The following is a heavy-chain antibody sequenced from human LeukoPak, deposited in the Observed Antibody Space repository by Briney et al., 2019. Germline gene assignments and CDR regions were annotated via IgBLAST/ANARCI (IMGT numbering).Heavy chain of an antibody. J-gene: IGHJ4*02. CDR3: ARGEPTYYDILTGYTTMYYFDY. CDR1: GYTFTSYG. Sequence: ASEKASCKASGYTFTSYGITWVRQAPGQGLEWMGWISAYNGNTNYAQKLQGRVTMTADTSTSTAYMELRSLRSDDTAVYYCARGEPTYYDILTGYTTMYYFDYWGQGTLVTVSS. CDR2: ISAYNGNT. V-gene: IGHV1-18*01. D-gene: IGHD3-9*01.